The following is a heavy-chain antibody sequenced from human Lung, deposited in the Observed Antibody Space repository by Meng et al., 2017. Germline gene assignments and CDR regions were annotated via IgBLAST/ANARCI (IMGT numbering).Heavy chain of an antibody. CDR2: INRYGTKP. Sequence: VQLVASGGGLVPLCGYLRRSCADSGFTFTDHWMHWVRQGPSKWLVWVSRINRYGTKPTYADSVKGRFTISRDNAKNTLYLQMNNLRAEDTAFYYCTNDRLNHWGQGALVTVSS. CDR3: TNDRLNH. V-gene: IGHV3-74*01. J-gene: IGHJ1*01. CDR1: GFTFTDHW. D-gene: IGHD1-1*01.